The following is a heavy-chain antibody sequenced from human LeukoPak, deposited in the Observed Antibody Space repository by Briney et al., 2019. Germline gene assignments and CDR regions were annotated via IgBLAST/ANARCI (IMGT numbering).Heavy chain of an antibody. CDR3: AKDIGLGIDY. CDR1: GFTFYDYA. V-gene: IGHV3-9*01. J-gene: IGHJ4*02. Sequence: GGSLRLSCAASGFTFYDYAMHWVRQAPGKGLEWVSGISWNSGSIGYADSVKGRFTISRDNAKNSLYLQMNSLRPEDTALYYCAKDIGLGIDYWGRGTLVTVSS. CDR2: ISWNSGSI. D-gene: IGHD3-10*01.